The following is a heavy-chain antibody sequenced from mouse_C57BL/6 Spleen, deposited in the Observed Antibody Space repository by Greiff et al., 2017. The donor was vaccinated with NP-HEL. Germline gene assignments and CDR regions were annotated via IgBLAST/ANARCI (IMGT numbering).Heavy chain of an antibody. J-gene: IGHJ2*02. CDR3: ARSYYYGINGYDLDY. D-gene: IGHD1-1*01. CDR1: GYTFPSYG. CDR2: IYPRSGYT. V-gene: IGHV1-81*01. Sequence: VQLQPSGAELARPGASVKLSCKASGYTFPSYGISWVKQRTGQGPEWFGEIYPRSGYTYYNEKFKGQATLTAAKTFSPAYLEPRCLKSEDYVGYFCARSYYYGINGYDLDYWGQGTSLTVSS.